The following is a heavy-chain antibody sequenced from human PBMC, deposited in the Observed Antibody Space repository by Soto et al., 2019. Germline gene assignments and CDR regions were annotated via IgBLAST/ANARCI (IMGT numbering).Heavy chain of an antibody. J-gene: IGHJ5*02. CDR1: GYTFTSYG. Sequence: GASVKVSCKASGYTFTSYGISWVRQAPGQGLEWMGWISAYNGNTNYAQKPQGRVTMTTDTSTSTAYMELRRLRSDDTAVYYCERGFLSWASSSCSPGGFDPWGQGTLVTVSS. V-gene: IGHV1-18*04. CDR2: ISAYNGNT. CDR3: ERGFLSWASSSCSPGGFDP. D-gene: IGHD6-13*01.